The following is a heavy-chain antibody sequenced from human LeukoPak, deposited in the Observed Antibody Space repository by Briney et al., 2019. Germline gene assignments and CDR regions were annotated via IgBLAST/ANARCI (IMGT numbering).Heavy chain of an antibody. Sequence: GGSLRLSCAASGFTFSSYGMHWVRQAPGKGLEWVAFIRYDGSNKYYADSVKGRFTISRDNSKNTLYLQMNSLRAEDTAVYYCAKVWSGGSYYFDYWGQGTLVTVSS. CDR1: GFTFSSYG. D-gene: IGHD3-3*01. CDR2: IRYDGSNK. J-gene: IGHJ4*02. V-gene: IGHV3-30*02. CDR3: AKVWSGGSYYFDY.